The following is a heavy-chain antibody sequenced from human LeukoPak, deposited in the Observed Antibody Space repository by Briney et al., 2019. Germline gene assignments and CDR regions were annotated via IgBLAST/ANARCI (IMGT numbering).Heavy chain of an antibody. Sequence: SETLSLTCTVSGDSISSYFWSWLRQPAGKGLEWIGRIYARGGTNYNPSLKSRVTTSVDTSKNQFSLKLRSVTAADTAVYYCARDLRGWEYGSGSGYYFDYWGQGTLVTVSS. CDR2: IYARGGT. CDR1: GDSISSYF. J-gene: IGHJ4*02. CDR3: ARDLRGWEYGSGSGYYFDY. V-gene: IGHV4-4*07. D-gene: IGHD3-10*01.